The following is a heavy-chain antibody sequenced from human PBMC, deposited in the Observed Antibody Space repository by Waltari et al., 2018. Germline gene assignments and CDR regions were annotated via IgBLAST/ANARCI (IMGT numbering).Heavy chain of an antibody. CDR2: INGDGSAI. V-gene: IGHV3-74*01. CDR3: IRSSSGWFDP. D-gene: IGHD3-10*01. Sequence: EVQLVASGGGLVTPGGSLRLSLAPSGSSFSTYWIHWVRRAPGKGLVWVSRINGDGSAINYADSVKGRFTISRDNAKNSVSLQMNSLRAEDTAVYYCIRSSSGWFDPWGQGTLVTVSS. J-gene: IGHJ5*02. CDR1: GSSFSTYW.